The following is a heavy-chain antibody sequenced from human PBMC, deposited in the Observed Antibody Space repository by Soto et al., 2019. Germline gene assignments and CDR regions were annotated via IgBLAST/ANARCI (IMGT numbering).Heavy chain of an antibody. V-gene: IGHV4-61*01. J-gene: IGHJ4*02. Sequence: QVQLQESGPGLVKPSETLSLTCTVSGGSVSSGSYYWSWIRQPPGKGLEWIGSIYYSGSTNYNPSLDSRVTISVDPSKNQLSLKLSSVTAADTAVYYCARSRDGYNYLWDYWGQGTLVTVSS. CDR2: IYYSGST. CDR3: ARSRDGYNYLWDY. D-gene: IGHD5-12*01. CDR1: GGSVSSGSYY.